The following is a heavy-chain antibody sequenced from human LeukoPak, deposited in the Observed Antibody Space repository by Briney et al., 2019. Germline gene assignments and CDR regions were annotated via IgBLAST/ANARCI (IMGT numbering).Heavy chain of an antibody. V-gene: IGHV4-59*01. D-gene: IGHD5-18*01. CDR1: GGSISIYY. CDR2: IYYSGST. Sequence: SETLSLTCTVSGGSISIYYWSWIRQPPGKGLEWIGYIYYSGSTNYNPSLKSRVTISVDTSKNQFSLKLSSVTAADTAVYYCARGGYSYGYHNWFDPWGQGTLVTVSS. J-gene: IGHJ5*02. CDR3: ARGGYSYGYHNWFDP.